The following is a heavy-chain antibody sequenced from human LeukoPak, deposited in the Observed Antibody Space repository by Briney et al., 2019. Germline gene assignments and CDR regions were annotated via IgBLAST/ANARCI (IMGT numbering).Heavy chain of an antibody. D-gene: IGHD5-18*01. CDR1: GGSISSSSYY. V-gene: IGHV3-30*18. CDR2: ISYDGSNK. Sequence: LSLTCTVSGGSISSSSYYWGWVRQAPGKGLEWVAVISYDGSNKYYADSVKGRFTISRDNSKNTLYLQMNSLRAEDTAVYYCAKPVGVVSYGYRRPSPYYFDYWGQGTLVTVSS. CDR3: AKPVGVVSYGYRRPSPYYFDY. J-gene: IGHJ4*02.